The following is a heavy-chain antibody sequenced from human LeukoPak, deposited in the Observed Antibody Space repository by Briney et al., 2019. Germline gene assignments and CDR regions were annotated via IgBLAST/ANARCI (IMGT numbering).Heavy chain of an antibody. J-gene: IGHJ4*02. CDR3: ARATDYDFWSGSKYYFDY. Sequence: GGSLRLSCAASGLTVSSNYMSWVRQAPGKGLEWVSSISSSSSYIYYADSVKGRFTISRDNAKNSLYLQMNSLRAEDTAVYYCARATDYDFWSGSKYYFDYWGQGTLVTVSS. CDR2: ISSSSSYI. D-gene: IGHD3-3*01. V-gene: IGHV3-21*01. CDR1: GLTVSSNY.